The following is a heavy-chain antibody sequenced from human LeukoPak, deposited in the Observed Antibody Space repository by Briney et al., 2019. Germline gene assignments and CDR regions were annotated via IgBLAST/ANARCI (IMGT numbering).Heavy chain of an antibody. D-gene: IGHD3-10*01. CDR2: IKGDGSEI. CDR3: ARDHGGDY. V-gene: IGHV3-7*01. J-gene: IGHJ4*02. Sequence: GGSLRLSCAASGFTFSSSWMSWVRQAPGKGLEWVAHIKGDGSEIYYVDSLKGRFTISRDNAKNSLYLQMNSLRAEDTAVYYCARDHGGDYWGQGTLVTVSS. CDR1: GFTFSSSW.